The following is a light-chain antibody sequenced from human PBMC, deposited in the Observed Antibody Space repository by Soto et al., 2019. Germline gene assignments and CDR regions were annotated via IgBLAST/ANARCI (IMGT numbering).Light chain of an antibody. Sequence: QSALTQPRSVSGSPGQSVTISCTGTSSDVGGYNYVAWYQQHPGKAPKVMIYDVSERPSGVPDRFSGSKSGNTASLTISGLQAEDEADYYCCSYAGSPRYVFGTGTKRTVL. V-gene: IGLV2-11*01. CDR3: CSYAGSPRYV. CDR2: DVS. CDR1: SSDVGGYNY. J-gene: IGLJ1*01.